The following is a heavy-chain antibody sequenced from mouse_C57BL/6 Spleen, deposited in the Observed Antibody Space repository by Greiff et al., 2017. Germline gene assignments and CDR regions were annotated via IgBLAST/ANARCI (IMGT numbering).Heavy chain of an antibody. Sequence: EVHLVESGGGLVKPGGSLKLSCAASGFTFSSYAMSWVRQTPEKRLEWVATISDGGSYTYYPDNVKGRFTISRDNAKNNLYLQMSHLKSEDTAMYYCASLGNGYFDYWGQGTTLTVSS. CDR3: ASLGNGYFDY. V-gene: IGHV5-4*01. CDR1: GFTFSSYA. J-gene: IGHJ2*01. D-gene: IGHD2-1*01. CDR2: ISDGGSYT.